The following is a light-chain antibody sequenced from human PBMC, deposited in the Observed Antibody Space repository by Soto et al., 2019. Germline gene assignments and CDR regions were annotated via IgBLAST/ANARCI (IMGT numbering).Light chain of an antibody. CDR1: SSDVGGYNY. J-gene: IGLJ1*01. Sequence: QSVLTQPPSASGSAGQSVTISCTGTSSDVGGYNYVSWYQQHPGKAPKLMIYEVSERPSGVPDRFSGSKSSNTASLTVSGLQAEDEADYYCSSYAGSNNFVFGTGTKVTLL. V-gene: IGLV2-8*01. CDR2: EVS. CDR3: SSYAGSNNFV.